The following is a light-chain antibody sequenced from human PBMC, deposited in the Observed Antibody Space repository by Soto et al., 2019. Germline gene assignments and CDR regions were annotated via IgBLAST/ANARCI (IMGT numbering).Light chain of an antibody. J-gene: IGKJ5*01. CDR3: QQYGSTPPIT. CDR1: QGVGSN. V-gene: IGKV3-20*01. CDR2: GAS. Sequence: EMVMTQSPATLSASPGERATLSCRASQGVGSNLGWYQQKPGQAPRLLIYGASNRATGIPDTLCGSRCATDLTVTISRLEAEDFSVYYCQQYGSTPPITFGQGTRLEI.